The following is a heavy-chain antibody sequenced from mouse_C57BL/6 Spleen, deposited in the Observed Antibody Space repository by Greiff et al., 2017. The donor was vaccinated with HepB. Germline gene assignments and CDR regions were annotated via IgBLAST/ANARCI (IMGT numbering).Heavy chain of an antibody. CDR3: ARAITTRLFAY. CDR2: IDPSDSYT. V-gene: IGHV1-59*01. J-gene: IGHJ3*01. D-gene: IGHD2-4*01. CDR1: GYTFTSYW. Sequence: QVQLQQPGAELVRPGTSVKLYCKASGYTFTSYWMHWVQQRPGQGLEWIGVIDPSDSYTNYNQKFKGKATLTVDTSSSTAYMQLSSLTSEDSAVYDWARAITTRLFAYWAKGLWSLSLQ.